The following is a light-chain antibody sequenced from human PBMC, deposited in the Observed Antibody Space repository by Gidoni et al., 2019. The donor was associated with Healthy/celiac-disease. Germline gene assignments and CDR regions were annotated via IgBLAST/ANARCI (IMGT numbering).Light chain of an antibody. CDR1: QSVSSSY. Sequence: ELMLTQSPGTLSLSPGERATLTCRASQSVSSSYLAWYQQKPGQAPRLLIYVASSRATGIPERFSGSGSGTDFTLTISRLEPEDFAVYYCQQYGSSPPWTFGQGTKVEIK. CDR3: QQYGSSPPWT. V-gene: IGKV3-20*01. J-gene: IGKJ1*01. CDR2: VAS.